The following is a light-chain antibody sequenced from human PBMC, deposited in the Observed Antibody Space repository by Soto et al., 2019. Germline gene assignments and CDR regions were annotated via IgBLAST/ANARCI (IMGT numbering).Light chain of an antibody. J-gene: IGLJ2*01. CDR3: SSYAGSNTVV. CDR2: EVT. Sequence: QSVLTQPPSASGSPGQSVTIPCTGTSSDVGGYNFVSWYQQHPGKAPKLMIYEVTKRPSGVPDRFSGSKSGNTASLIVSGLQAEDEADYYCSSYAGSNTVVFGGGTKLTVL. V-gene: IGLV2-8*01. CDR1: SSDVGGYNF.